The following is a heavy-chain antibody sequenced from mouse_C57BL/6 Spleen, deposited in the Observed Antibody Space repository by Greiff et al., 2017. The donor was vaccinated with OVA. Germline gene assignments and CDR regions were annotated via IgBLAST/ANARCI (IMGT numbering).Heavy chain of an antibody. CDR2: IHPNSGST. J-gene: IGHJ4*01. CDR3: ARRGDSSGPYAMDY. CDR1: GYTFTSYW. D-gene: IGHD3-2*02. Sequence: VQLQQPGAELVKPGASVKLSCKASGYTFTSYWMHWVKQRPGQGLEWIGMIHPNSGSTNYNEKFKSKATLTVDKSSSTAYMQLSSLTSEDSAVYYCARRGDSSGPYAMDYWRQGTSVTVSS. V-gene: IGHV1-64*01.